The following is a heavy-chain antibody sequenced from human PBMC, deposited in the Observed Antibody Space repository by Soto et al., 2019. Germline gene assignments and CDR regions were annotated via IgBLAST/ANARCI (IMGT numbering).Heavy chain of an antibody. V-gene: IGHV1-3*01. J-gene: IGHJ6*02. CDR1: GYTFTSYA. D-gene: IGHD3-3*01. CDR2: INAGNGNT. Sequence: ASVKVSCKASGYTFTSYAMHWVRQAPGQRLEWMGWINAGNGNTKYSQKFQGRVTITRDTSASTAYMELSSLRSEDTAVYYCARDRISYYYYGMDVWGQGTTVTVSS. CDR3: ARDRISYYYYGMDV.